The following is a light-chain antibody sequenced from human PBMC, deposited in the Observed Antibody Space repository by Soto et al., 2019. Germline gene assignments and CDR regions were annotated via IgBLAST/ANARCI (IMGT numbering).Light chain of an antibody. CDR2: EVS. Sequence: QSALTQPASVSGSPGQSIAISCTGNSSDVGAYDFVSWYQQHPDKAPKLLIYEVSNRPSGVSDRFSGSKSVNTATLTISGLQAEDEADYYCSSHTTSNTRVFGTGTKVTGL. V-gene: IGLV2-14*03. CDR1: SSDVGAYDF. J-gene: IGLJ1*01. CDR3: SSHTTSNTRV.